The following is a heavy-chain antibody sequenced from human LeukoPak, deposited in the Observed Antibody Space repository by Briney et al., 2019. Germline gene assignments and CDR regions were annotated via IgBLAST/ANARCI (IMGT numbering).Heavy chain of an antibody. CDR3: ARVDGSCSGGSCPSGNWFDP. V-gene: IGHV4-59*01. CDR2: IYYSGST. J-gene: IGHJ5*02. Sequence: SETLSLTCTVSGGSISSYYWSWIRQPPGKGLEWIGYIYYSGSTNYNPSLKSRVTISVDTSKKQFSLKLSSVTAADTAVYYCARVDGSCSGGSCPSGNWFDPWGQGTLVTVSS. CDR1: GGSISSYY. D-gene: IGHD2-15*01.